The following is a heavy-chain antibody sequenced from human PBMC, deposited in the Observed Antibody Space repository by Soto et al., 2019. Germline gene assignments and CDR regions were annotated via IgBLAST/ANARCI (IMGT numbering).Heavy chain of an antibody. D-gene: IGHD6-6*01. Sequence: PSQAVSRTCASSGASVSSNSAAWNCIRQSPSSGLEWLGRTYYRSKWYNDYAVSVKSRITINPDTSKNQFSLQLNSVTPEDTAVYYCARDLEYTSSSDYGMDVWGQRTTVTVSS. V-gene: IGHV6-1*01. CDR2: TYYRSKWYN. CDR3: ARDLEYTSSSDYGMDV. J-gene: IGHJ6*02. CDR1: GASVSSNSAA.